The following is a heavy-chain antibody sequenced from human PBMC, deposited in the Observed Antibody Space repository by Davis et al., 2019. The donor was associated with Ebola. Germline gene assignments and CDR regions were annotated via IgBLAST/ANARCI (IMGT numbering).Heavy chain of an antibody. V-gene: IGHV3-30*18. J-gene: IGHJ6*02. CDR1: GFTFSSYG. Sequence: PGGSLRLSCAASGFTFSSYGMHWVRQAPGKGLEWVAVISYDGSNKYYADSVKGRFTISRDNSKNTLYLQMNSLRAEDTAVYYCAKGRDIVVVPAAIIHYGMDVWGQGTTVTVSS. CDR3: AKGRDIVVVPAAIIHYGMDV. CDR2: ISYDGSNK. D-gene: IGHD2-2*02.